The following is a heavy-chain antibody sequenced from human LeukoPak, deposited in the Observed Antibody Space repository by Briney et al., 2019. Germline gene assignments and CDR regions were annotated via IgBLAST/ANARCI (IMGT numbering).Heavy chain of an antibody. CDR1: GGSFSGYY. CDR2: INHSGST. Sequence: SETLSLTCAVYGGSFSGYYWSWIRQPPGKGLEWIGEINHSGSTNYNPSLKSRVTISVDTSKNQLSLKLSSVTAADTAVYYCARGRIAVAGSLYWFDPWGQGTLVTVSS. D-gene: IGHD6-19*01. J-gene: IGHJ5*02. V-gene: IGHV4-34*01. CDR3: ARGRIAVAGSLYWFDP.